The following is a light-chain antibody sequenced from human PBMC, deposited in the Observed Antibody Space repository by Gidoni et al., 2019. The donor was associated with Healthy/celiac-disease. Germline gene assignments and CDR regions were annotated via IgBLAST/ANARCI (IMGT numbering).Light chain of an antibody. Sequence: IHLTQSPSSLSASVGDRVTITCRASQGISSALAWYQQKPGKASKLLIYDASSLESGVPSRFSGSGSGTDFTLTISSLQPEDFATYYCQQFNSYPFTFXPXTKVDIK. CDR3: QQFNSYPFT. V-gene: IGKV1-13*02. CDR2: DAS. J-gene: IGKJ3*01. CDR1: QGISSA.